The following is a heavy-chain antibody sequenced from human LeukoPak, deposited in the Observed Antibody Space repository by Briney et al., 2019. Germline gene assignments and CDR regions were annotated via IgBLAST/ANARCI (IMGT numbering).Heavy chain of an antibody. Sequence: GGSLRLSCEASEFTFSTYWMHWVRQVPGKGLVWVARINTDGSRTSYADSVKGRFTISRDNAKNTLYLQMNSLRAEDTAVYYCAKENSKQLVGATLVGYWGQGTLVTVSS. D-gene: IGHD1-26*01. CDR3: AKENSKQLVGATLVGY. CDR1: EFTFSTYW. V-gene: IGHV3-74*01. CDR2: INTDGSRT. J-gene: IGHJ4*02.